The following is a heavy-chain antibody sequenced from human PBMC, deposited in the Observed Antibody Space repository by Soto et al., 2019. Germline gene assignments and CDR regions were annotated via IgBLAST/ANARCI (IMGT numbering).Heavy chain of an antibody. CDR1: GFTFSTYS. Sequence: GGSLRLSCAASGFTFSTYSMNWVRQAPGEGLVWVARINRDGSTTTYADSVKGRFTISRDNAKNQFSLKLSSVTAADTAVYYCARVELRDLNWFDPWGQGTLVTVSS. D-gene: IGHD3-10*01. J-gene: IGHJ5*02. CDR3: ARVELRDLNWFDP. CDR2: INRDGSTT. V-gene: IGHV3-74*03.